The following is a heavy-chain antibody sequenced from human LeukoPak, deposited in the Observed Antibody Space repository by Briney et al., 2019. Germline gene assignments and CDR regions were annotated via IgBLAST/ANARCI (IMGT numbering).Heavy chain of an antibody. CDR3: VRGRGPSGTDDY. V-gene: IGHV4-34*01. J-gene: IGHJ4*02. D-gene: IGHD6-13*01. CDR2: INHSGST. Sequence: SATLSLTCAVFGGSFSGYYWSWSRQPPGKGLEWIGEINHSGSTNYNPSLNSRVTISVDTSKNQFSLKLSFVTAAETAAYYCVRGRGPSGTDDYWGQGTLVTVSS. CDR1: GGSFSGYY.